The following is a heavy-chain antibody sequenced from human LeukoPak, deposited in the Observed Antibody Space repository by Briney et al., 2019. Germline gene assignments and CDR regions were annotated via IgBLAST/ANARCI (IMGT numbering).Heavy chain of an antibody. V-gene: IGHV3-23*01. CDR1: GFTFSSYA. CDR2: ITGSAART. Sequence: GVSLRLSCAASGFTFSSYAMTWVREAPGKGLEWVSRITGSAARTYYADSVKGRYTISRDNSKNTLYLQMSSLRAEDTALYYCAKHYGATSTWFDPWGLGTLVTVSS. CDR3: AKHYGATSTWFDP. J-gene: IGHJ5*02. D-gene: IGHD4/OR15-4a*01.